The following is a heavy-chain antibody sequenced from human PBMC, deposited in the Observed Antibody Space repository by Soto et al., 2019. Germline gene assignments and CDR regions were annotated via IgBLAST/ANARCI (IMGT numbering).Heavy chain of an antibody. J-gene: IGHJ3*01. CDR3: ARDRGSSGMFELDV. Sequence: GGSLRLSCAASGFTFSDYYMSWIRQAPGKGLEWVSYIRHTTSATFYADAVKGRFTISRDNRKNSLFLQMNSLRDDDTGVYFYARDRGSSGMFELDVWGPGTLVTVSS. V-gene: IGHV3-11*06. CDR2: IRHTTSAT. D-gene: IGHD6-19*01. CDR1: GFTFSDYY.